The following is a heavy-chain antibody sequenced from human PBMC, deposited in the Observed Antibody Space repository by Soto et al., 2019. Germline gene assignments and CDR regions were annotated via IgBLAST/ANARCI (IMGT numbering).Heavy chain of an antibody. CDR2: ISYDGSNK. V-gene: IGHV3-30*18. J-gene: IGHJ4*02. CDR1: GFTFASYG. Sequence: GGSLRLSCAASGFTFASYGMHWVRQAPGKGLEWVAVISYDGSNKYYADSVRGRFAISRDNSNNMLYLQMNSLRAEDTAVYYCANIRNVVYAHNAYWGQGTLVTVSS. D-gene: IGHD2-8*02. CDR3: ANIRNVVYAHNAY.